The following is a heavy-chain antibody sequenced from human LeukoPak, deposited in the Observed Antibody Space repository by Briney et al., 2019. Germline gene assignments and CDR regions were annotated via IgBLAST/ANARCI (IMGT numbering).Heavy chain of an antibody. CDR2: IYSDGST. J-gene: IGHJ4*02. CDR1: GFTFSSYA. V-gene: IGHV3-23*01. Sequence: PGGSLRLSCAASGFTFSSYAMSWVRQAPGKGLEWVSGIYSDGSTYYADSVKGRFTISRDNSRNTLYLQMNSLRAEDTAAYYCARGFCSGGSCYGRYYFDYWGQGTLVTVSS. CDR3: ARGFCSGGSCYGRYYFDY. D-gene: IGHD2-15*01.